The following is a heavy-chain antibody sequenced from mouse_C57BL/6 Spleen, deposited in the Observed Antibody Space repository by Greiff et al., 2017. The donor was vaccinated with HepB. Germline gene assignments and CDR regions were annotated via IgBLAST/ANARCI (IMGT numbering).Heavy chain of an antibody. CDR1: GYTFTSYW. CDR2: IDPSDSYT. Sequence: QVQLQQSGAELVKPGASVKLSCKASGYTFTSYWMQWVKQRPGQGLEWIGEIDPSDSYTNYNQKFKGKATLTVDTSSSTAYMQLSSLTSEDSAVYYCATYYGPYYAMDYWGQGTSVTVSS. D-gene: IGHD2-10*01. V-gene: IGHV1-50*01. CDR3: ATYYGPYYAMDY. J-gene: IGHJ4*01.